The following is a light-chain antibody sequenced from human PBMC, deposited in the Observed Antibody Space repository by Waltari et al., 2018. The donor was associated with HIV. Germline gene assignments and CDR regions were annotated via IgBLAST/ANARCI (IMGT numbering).Light chain of an antibody. J-gene: IGKJ1*01. CDR3: QQYGSSVWT. V-gene: IGKV3-20*01. CDR1: QTVSSSS. Sequence: EIVLTLSPDTVSLSPGDRVTLSCRASQTVSSSSLAWHQQKPGQAPRLLIYGASSRATGIPDRFSGSGSGTDFTLTISRLEPEDFAVYYCQQYGSSVWTFGQGTKVEI. CDR2: GAS.